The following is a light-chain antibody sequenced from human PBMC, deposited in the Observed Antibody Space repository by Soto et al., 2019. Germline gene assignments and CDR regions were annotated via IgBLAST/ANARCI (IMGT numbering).Light chain of an antibody. CDR2: DVT. V-gene: IGLV2-14*03. Sequence: QSALTQPASVSGSPGQSITISCTGTISDVGGYNYVSWYQQHPGKAPKLMIYDVTYRPSGVSNRFSGSKSGNTASLTISRLQAEDEADYYCSSYTSNPTLDVIIGGGTKVTVL. CDR3: SSYTSNPTLDVI. J-gene: IGLJ2*01. CDR1: ISDVGGYNY.